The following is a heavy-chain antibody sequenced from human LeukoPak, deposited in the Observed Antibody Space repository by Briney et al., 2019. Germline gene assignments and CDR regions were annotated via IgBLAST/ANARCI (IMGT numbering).Heavy chain of an antibody. V-gene: IGHV3-23*01. Sequence: PGGSLSLSCVGSGFRSCNSAMSWVCQIPGKGLEWVSSITSTSGSIKYVDSVKGRSTISRDNSKNTLFLQMDSLRAEDTAIYYCTSYSSNWFKPLDSWGQGTLVTVSS. CDR2: ITSTSGSI. CDR1: GFRSCNSA. J-gene: IGHJ4*02. D-gene: IGHD6-13*01. CDR3: TSYSSNWFKPLDS.